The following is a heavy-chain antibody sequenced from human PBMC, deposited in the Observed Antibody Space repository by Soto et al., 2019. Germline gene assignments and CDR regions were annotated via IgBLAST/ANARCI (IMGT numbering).Heavy chain of an antibody. CDR2: ISYDGSNE. J-gene: IGHJ6*02. V-gene: IGHV3-30-3*01. D-gene: IGHD2-2*01. CDR1: GFTLSDHY. CDR3: ARDPVIVVPAARGPPYGMDV. Sequence: PGGSLRLSCAGSGFTLSDHYIDWVRQAPGKGLEWVTVISYDGSNEYYADSVKGRFTISRDNSKNTLYLQMNSLRVEDTALYYCARDPVIVVPAARGPPYGMDVWGQGTTVTVSS.